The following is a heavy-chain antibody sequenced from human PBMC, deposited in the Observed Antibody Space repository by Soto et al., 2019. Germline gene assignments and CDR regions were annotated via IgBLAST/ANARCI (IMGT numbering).Heavy chain of an antibody. V-gene: IGHV1-2*02. CDR1: GYSFTDYY. CDR2: INPNSGGT. J-gene: IGHJ4*02. Sequence: QVQLVQSGAEVKKPGASVKVSCKASGYSFTDYYTHWVRQAPGQGLEWVGWINPNSGGTNFARKFQGRVTLTSDTSISTAYMEMTRLTSDDTAVYFCARALPFDWSDQFWGQGTLVTVSS. CDR3: ARALPFDWSDQF. D-gene: IGHD3-9*01.